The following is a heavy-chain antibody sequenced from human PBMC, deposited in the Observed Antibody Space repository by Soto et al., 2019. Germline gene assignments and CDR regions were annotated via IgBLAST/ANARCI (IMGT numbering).Heavy chain of an antibody. V-gene: IGHV3-30*03. J-gene: IGHJ6*02. D-gene: IGHD2-15*01. CDR1: GFTFSSYG. CDR3: ARDFVVVVAATPDYYGMDV. CDR2: ISYDGSNK. Sequence: GGSLRLSCASSGFTFSSYGMHWVRQAPGKGLEWVAVISYDGSNKYYADSVKGRFTISRDNSKNTLYLQMNSLRAEDTAVYYCARDFVVVVAATPDYYGMDVWGQGTTVTVSS.